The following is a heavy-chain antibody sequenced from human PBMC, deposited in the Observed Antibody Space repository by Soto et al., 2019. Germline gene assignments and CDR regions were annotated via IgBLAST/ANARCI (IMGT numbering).Heavy chain of an antibody. J-gene: IGHJ3*02. CDR2: ISWNSGSI. Sequence: GGSLRLSCAASGFTFDDYAMHWVRQAPGKGLEWVSGISWNSGSIGYADSVKGRFTISRDNAKNSLYLQMNSLRAEDTALYYCAKDQKAVANAFDIWGQGTMVTVSS. D-gene: IGHD6-19*01. CDR1: GFTFDDYA. CDR3: AKDQKAVANAFDI. V-gene: IGHV3-9*01.